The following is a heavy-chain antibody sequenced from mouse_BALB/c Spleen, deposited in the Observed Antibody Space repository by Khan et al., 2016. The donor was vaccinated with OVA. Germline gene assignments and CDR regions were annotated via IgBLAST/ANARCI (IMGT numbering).Heavy chain of an antibody. CDR1: GFTFSTYA. J-gene: IGHJ4*01. D-gene: IGHD2-13*01. CDR2: VSSGGHYT. Sequence: EVELVESGGGLEKPGGSLKVSCSASGFTFSTYAMSWVRQTPEKRLEWVATVSSGGHYTFYPASVKGRFTISRDNAKNTLYLLMSRLRSDATAMNYCGRSLVDYQANNYRGQGTSVTVSS. CDR3: GRSLVDYQANNY. V-gene: IGHV5-9-3*01.